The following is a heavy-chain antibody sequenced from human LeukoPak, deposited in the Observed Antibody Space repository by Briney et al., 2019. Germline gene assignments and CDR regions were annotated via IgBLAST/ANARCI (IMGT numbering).Heavy chain of an antibody. V-gene: IGHV3-30*04. D-gene: IGHD3-10*01. CDR2: ISYDGSNK. Sequence: GRSLRPSCAASGFTFSDYDMHWVRQAPGKGLEWVAVISYDGSNKYYADSVKGRFTISRDNSKNTLYLQMNSLRAEDTAVYYCASGSSGSYYIPWFDPWGQGTLVTVSS. J-gene: IGHJ5*02. CDR3: ASGSSGSYYIPWFDP. CDR1: GFTFSDYD.